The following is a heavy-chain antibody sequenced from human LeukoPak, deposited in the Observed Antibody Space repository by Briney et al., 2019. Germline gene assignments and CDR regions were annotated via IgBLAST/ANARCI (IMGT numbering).Heavy chain of an antibody. Sequence: GASVKVSCKASGYTFTGYYMHWVRQAPGQGLEWMGIINPSGGSTSYAQKFQGRVTMTRDMSTSTVYMELSSLRSEDTAVYYCARGMGATMVRGGHWDWGQGTLVTVSS. CDR1: GYTFTGYY. J-gene: IGHJ4*02. V-gene: IGHV1-46*01. CDR2: INPSGGST. D-gene: IGHD3-10*01. CDR3: ARGMGATMVRGGHWD.